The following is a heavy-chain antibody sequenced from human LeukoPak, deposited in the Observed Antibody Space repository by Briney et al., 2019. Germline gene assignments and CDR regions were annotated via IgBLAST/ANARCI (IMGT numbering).Heavy chain of an antibody. CDR1: GGSISSYY. CDR2: IYYSGST. J-gene: IGHJ6*02. V-gene: IGHV4-59*12. CDR3: ARDQGIAAAGTGFYYYYYGMDV. Sequence: SETLSLTCTASGGSISSYYWSWIRQPPGKGLEWIGYIYYSGSTNYNPSLKSRVTISVDTSKNQFSLKLSSVTAADTAVYYCARDQGIAAAGTGFYYYYYGMDVWGQGTTVTVSS. D-gene: IGHD6-13*01.